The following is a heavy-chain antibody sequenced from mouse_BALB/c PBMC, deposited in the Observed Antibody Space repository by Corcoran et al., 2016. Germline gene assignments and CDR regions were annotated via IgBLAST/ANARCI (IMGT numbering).Heavy chain of an antibody. J-gene: IGHJ2*01. Sequence: EVQLQQSGAELVKPGASVKLSCTASGFNIKDTYMHWVMQRPEQGLEWIGRIDPANGSTKYDPKFQGKATMTADTSSNTVYLQLSSLTSEATAVYYCGRSREGNYVVYWGQGTTLTVSS. CDR1: GFNIKDTY. D-gene: IGHD2-1*01. V-gene: IGHV14-3*02. CDR3: GRSREGNYVVY. CDR2: IDPANGST.